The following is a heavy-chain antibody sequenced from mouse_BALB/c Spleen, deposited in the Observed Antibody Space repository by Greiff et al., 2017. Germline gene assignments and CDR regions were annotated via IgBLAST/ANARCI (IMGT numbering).Heavy chain of an antibody. CDR2: IDPSNGRT. Sequence: QVQLQQSGPELVKPGASVKMSCKASGYTFTSYCMHWVKQRPGQGLEWIGEIDPSNGRTNYNAKFKSKATLTVDNSSSTAYMQLSSLTSEDAAVYCARRIASDDAMDYWGQGTSVTVSS. CDR3: RRIASDDAMDY. V-gene: IGHV1S81*02. CDR1: GYTFTSYC. J-gene: IGHJ4*01.